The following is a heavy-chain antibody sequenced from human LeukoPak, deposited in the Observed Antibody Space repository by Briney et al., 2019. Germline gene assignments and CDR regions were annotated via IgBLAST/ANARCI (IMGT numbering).Heavy chain of an antibody. CDR2: MNPNSGNT. CDR1: GYTFTSYD. J-gene: IGHJ5*02. V-gene: IGHV1-8*01. D-gene: IGHD3-3*01. Sequence: ASVKVSCKASGYTFTSYDINWVRQATGQGLEWMGWMNPNSGNTGYAQKFQGRVTMTRNTSISTAYMELSSLRSEDTAVYYCARDGYYDFWSGSTQFNWFDPWGLGTLVTVSS. CDR3: ARDGYYDFWSGSTQFNWFDP.